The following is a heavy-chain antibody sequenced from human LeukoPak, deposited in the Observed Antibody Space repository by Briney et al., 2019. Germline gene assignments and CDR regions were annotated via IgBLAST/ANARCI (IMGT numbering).Heavy chain of an antibody. D-gene: IGHD3-10*01. CDR2: IYHSGST. J-gene: IGHJ5*02. Sequence: SETLSLTCTVSGFSISSGDYWGWVRQPPGKGLEWIGSIYHSGSTYYNPSLKSRVTISVDPSKNQFSLRLRSVTAADTAVYYCARHRITVIRGVENWFDPWGQGTLVTVSS. CDR3: ARHRITVIRGVENWFDP. V-gene: IGHV4-38-2*02. CDR1: GFSISSGDY.